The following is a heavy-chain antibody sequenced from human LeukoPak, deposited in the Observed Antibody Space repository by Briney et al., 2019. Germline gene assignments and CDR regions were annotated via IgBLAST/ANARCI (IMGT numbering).Heavy chain of an antibody. J-gene: IGHJ6*03. V-gene: IGHV1-2*02. CDR1: GYTFTGYY. CDR2: INPNTGGT. Sequence: ASVKVSCKASGYTFTGYYMHWVRQAPGQGLEWMGWINPNTGGTNYAQEFQGRVTMTRDTSITTAYMELSRRRSDDTAVYYCARGGSVSYLPYYYYYMDVWGKETTVTISS. CDR3: ARGGSVSYLPYYYYYMDV. D-gene: IGHD3-10*01.